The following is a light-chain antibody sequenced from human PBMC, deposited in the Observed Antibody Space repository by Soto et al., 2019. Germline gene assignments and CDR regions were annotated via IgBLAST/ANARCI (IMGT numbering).Light chain of an antibody. CDR2: DVS. Sequence: QSVLTQPASVSGSPGQLITISCTGTSSDVGVYNYVSWFQQHPGKAPKLMVYDVSNRPSGVSNRFSGSKSGNTASLTISGLQAEDEADYYCSSYTSSSSYVFGTGTKVTVL. V-gene: IGLV2-14*03. CDR3: SSYTSSSSYV. CDR1: SSDVGVYNY. J-gene: IGLJ1*01.